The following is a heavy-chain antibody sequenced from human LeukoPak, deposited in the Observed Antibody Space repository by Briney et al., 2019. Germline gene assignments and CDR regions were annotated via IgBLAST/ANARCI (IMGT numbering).Heavy chain of an antibody. V-gene: IGHV4-39*07. Sequence: SETLSLTCTVSGGSISSSSYYWGWIRQPPGKGPEWSGSIYYSGSTYYNPSLKSRVTISVDTSKNQFSLKLSSVTAADTAVYYCARHRGGNWYYYYGMDVWGQGTTVTVSS. CDR1: GGSISSSSYY. CDR3: ARHRGGNWYYYYGMDV. J-gene: IGHJ6*02. CDR2: IYYSGST. D-gene: IGHD4-23*01.